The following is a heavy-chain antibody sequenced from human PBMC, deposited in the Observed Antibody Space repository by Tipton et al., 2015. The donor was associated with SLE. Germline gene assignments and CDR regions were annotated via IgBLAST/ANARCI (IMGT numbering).Heavy chain of an antibody. V-gene: IGHV5-51*03. CDR1: GYTFLAYW. CDR3: VRVKYFYENSGYHLDY. Sequence: QLVQSGAEVKKPGESLKISCKASGYTFLAYWIAWVRQMPGKGLEGMGIIYPGDSDTRYSPSFQGQVTISVDKSSSTANLQWSSLRASDTAMYYCVRVKYFYENSGYHLDYWGQGTLVAVSS. CDR2: IYPGDSDT. D-gene: IGHD3-22*01. J-gene: IGHJ4*02.